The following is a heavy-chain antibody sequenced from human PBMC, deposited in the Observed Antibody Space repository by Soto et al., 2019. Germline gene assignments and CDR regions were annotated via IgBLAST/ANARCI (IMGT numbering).Heavy chain of an antibody. J-gene: IGHJ3*02. D-gene: IGHD3-10*01. CDR2: IHFSEST. CDR3: ARARGSRNRNAFNI. V-gene: IGHV4-30-2*03. CDR1: GAPITWGDYS. Sequence: SETLSLTCAISGAPITWGDYSWNWIRQPPGKALEWIGSIHFSESTYYNPSLWSRVTISVDTSQNQISLSLCSVTAADTAVYYCARARGSRNRNAFNIWGNVPMVTVSS.